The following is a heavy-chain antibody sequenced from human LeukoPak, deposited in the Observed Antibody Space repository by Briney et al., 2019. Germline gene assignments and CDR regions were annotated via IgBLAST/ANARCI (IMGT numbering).Heavy chain of an antibody. V-gene: IGHV3-15*01. CDR2: IKSKTDGGTT. J-gene: IGHJ6*02. CDR1: GFTFSNAW. CDR3: TTDLVVVSDYYYGMDV. Sequence: PGGSLRLSCAASGFTFSNAWMNWVRQAPGKGLEWVGRIKSKTDGGTTDYAAPVKGRFTISRDGSKNTLYLQMNSLKTEDTAVYYCTTDLVVVSDYYYGMDVWGQGTTVTVSS. D-gene: IGHD3-22*01.